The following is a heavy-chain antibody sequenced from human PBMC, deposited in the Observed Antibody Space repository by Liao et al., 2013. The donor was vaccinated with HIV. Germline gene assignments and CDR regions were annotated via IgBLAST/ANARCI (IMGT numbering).Heavy chain of an antibody. CDR3: ARHGPEYAYYYMDV. J-gene: IGHJ6*03. V-gene: IGHV4-34*01. CDR1: GGSFSGYY. D-gene: IGHD2/OR15-2a*01. CDR2: INHSGST. Sequence: QVQLQQWGAGLLKPSETLSLTCAVYGGSFSGYYWSWIRQPPGKGLEWIGEINHSGSTNYNPSLKSRVTISVDTSKNQFSLKLSSVTAADTAIYYCARHGPEYAYYYMDVWGRGITVTVSS.